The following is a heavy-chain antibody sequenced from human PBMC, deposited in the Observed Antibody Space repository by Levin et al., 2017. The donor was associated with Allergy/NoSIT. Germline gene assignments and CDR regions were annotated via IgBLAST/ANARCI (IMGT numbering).Heavy chain of an antibody. CDR3: ARGGSSSWYAWFDP. D-gene: IGHD6-13*01. V-gene: IGHV1-46*03. CDR2: INPSSGST. J-gene: IGHJ5*02. Sequence: GGSLRLSCKASGYTFISYFIHWVRQAPGQGLEWVGIINPSSGSTTYAQKFQGRVTMTRDTSTSTVYMELSSLRSEDTAVYYCARGGSSSWYAWFDPWGQGTLVTVSS. CDR1: GYTFISYF.